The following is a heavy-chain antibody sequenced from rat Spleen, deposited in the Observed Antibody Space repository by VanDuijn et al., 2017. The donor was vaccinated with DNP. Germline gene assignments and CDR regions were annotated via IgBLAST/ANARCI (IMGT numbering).Heavy chain of an antibody. CDR3: ARHRTTVAPFDY. J-gene: IGHJ2*01. V-gene: IGHV5-7*01. CDR2: INFDGSST. D-gene: IGHD1-1*01. CDR1: GFTFDDDN. Sequence: EVQLVESGGDLTQPGRSLKLSCAASGFTFDDDNMAWVRQAPKKGLEWVATINFDGSSTFYPDSVKGRFTISRDNAKNTQYLQMDSLRSEDTATYYCARHRTTVAPFDYWGQGVMVTVSS.